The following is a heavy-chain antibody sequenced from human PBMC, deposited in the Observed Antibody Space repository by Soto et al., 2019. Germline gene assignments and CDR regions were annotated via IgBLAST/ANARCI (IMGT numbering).Heavy chain of an antibody. V-gene: IGHV3-48*02. CDR2: INISSSTL. D-gene: IGHD3-9*01. Sequence: LRLSCAASVFTFSSYSMNWVRPAPRKGLERVSYINISSSTLYYADSVKGRFTISRDNAKNSLYLQMNSLRDEDTAVYYCARDGPVRPGYFDWLPPSYYGMDIWGQGTTVTVSS. CDR3: ARDGPVRPGYFDWLPPSYYGMDI. CDR1: VFTFSSYS. J-gene: IGHJ6*02.